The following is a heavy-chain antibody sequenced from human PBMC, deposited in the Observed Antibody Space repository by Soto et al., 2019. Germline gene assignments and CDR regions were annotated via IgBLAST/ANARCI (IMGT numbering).Heavy chain of an antibody. D-gene: IGHD3-10*01. J-gene: IGHJ3*02. V-gene: IGHV1-69*13. CDR1: GGTFSSYA. Sequence: SVKVSFKASGGTFSSYAISWVRQAPGQGLEWMGGIIPIFGTANYAQKFQGRVTITADESTSTAYMELSSLRSEDTAVYYCARDWVVRSLFDIWGQGTMVTVSS. CDR2: IIPIFGTA. CDR3: ARDWVVRSLFDI.